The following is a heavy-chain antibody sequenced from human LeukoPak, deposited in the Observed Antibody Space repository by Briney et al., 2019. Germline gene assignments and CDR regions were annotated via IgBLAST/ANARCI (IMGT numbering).Heavy chain of an antibody. J-gene: IGHJ4*02. CDR2: IRYDGRNK. V-gene: IGHV3-30*02. D-gene: IGHD3-22*01. CDR1: GFSFSDYA. CDR3: AKEAFVKSGYYPLDY. Sequence: GGSLRLSCAASGFSFSDYAMHWVRRAPGKGLEWLTFIRYDGRNKHYADSLKGRFTITRDDSTNTLYLQMNSLRAEDTAVYYCAKEAFVKSGYYPLDYWGQGTLVTVSS.